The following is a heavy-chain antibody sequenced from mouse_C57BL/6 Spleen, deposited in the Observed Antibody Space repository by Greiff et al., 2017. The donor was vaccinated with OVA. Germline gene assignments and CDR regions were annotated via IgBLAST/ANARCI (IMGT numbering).Heavy chain of an antibody. D-gene: IGHD1-1*01. CDR3: ALFITTVEGFAY. CDR1: GYSITSGYY. J-gene: IGHJ3*01. V-gene: IGHV3-6*01. CDR2: ISYDGSN. Sequence: EVQLQESGPGLVKPSQSLSLTCSVTGYSITSGYYWNWIRQFPGNKLEWMGYISYDGSNNSNPSLKNRISITRDTSKNQFFLKLNSVTTEDTATYYCALFITTVEGFAYWGQGTLVTVSA.